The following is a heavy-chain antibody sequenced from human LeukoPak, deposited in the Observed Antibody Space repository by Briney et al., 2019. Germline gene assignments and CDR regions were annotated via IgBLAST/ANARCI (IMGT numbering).Heavy chain of an antibody. Sequence: SETLSLTCTVSGGSVSSGSYYWSWIRQPPGKGLEWIGYIYYSGSTNYNPSLKSRVTISVDTSKNQFSLKLSSVTAADTAVYYCARAKGNSWYPYYFDYWGQGTPVTVSS. J-gene: IGHJ4*02. V-gene: IGHV4-61*01. D-gene: IGHD6-13*01. CDR1: GGSVSSGSYY. CDR3: ARAKGNSWYPYYFDY. CDR2: IYYSGST.